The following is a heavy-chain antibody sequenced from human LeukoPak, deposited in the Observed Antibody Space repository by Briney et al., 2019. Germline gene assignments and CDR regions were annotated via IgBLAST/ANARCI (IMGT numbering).Heavy chain of an antibody. J-gene: IGHJ5*01. CDR3: GPGDWFDS. CDR1: GFTFSGSA. Sequence: GGSLRLSCAASGFTFSGSALHWVRQAPGKGLEWVAFIRHDGSNKNYADSVKGRFTISRENSKNTLYLQMNSLRAEDTAVYYCGPGDWFDSWGQGTQVIVSS. CDR2: IRHDGSNK. V-gene: IGHV3-30*04.